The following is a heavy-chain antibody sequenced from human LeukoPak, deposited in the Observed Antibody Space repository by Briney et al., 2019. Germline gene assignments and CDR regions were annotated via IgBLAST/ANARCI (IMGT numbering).Heavy chain of an antibody. Sequence: GGSLRLSCAASGFTFSSYAMSWFRQAPGKGLEWVSSISSSSSYIYYADSVKGRFTISRDNAKNSLYLQMNSLRAEDTAVYYCARDGGAYFNGAFDIWGQGTMVTVSS. CDR2: ISSSSSYI. J-gene: IGHJ3*02. CDR3: ARDGGAYFNGAFDI. CDR1: GFTFSSYA. V-gene: IGHV3-21*01. D-gene: IGHD3-10*01.